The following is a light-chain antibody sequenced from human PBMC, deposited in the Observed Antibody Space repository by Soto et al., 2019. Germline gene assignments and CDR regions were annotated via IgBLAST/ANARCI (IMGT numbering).Light chain of an antibody. Sequence: IVLTQSPATLSVSPAERATLSCRASQSVSSNLAWHQQKPGQAPRILMYDASTRATGISARFSGSGSGTEFTLTISSLQSEDFAVYYCQQYHNWPITFGQGTRLEIK. CDR2: DAS. CDR3: QQYHNWPIT. J-gene: IGKJ5*01. V-gene: IGKV3-15*01. CDR1: QSVSSN.